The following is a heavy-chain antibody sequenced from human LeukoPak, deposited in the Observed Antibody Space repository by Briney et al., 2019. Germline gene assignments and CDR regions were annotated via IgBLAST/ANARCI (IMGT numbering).Heavy chain of an antibody. J-gene: IGHJ4*02. CDR2: IYPRDSDT. D-gene: IGHD2-2*01. V-gene: IGHV5-51*01. CDR1: GYGFANSW. CDR3: ARLGGYCSSTRCYPDY. Sequence: GESLKISCKGSGYGFANSWIGWVRQLPGKGLEWMGIIYPRDSDTRYSPSFQDQVTISADKSITTAYLQWSSLKASDTAMYYCARLGGYCSSTRCYPDYWGQGTPVTVSS.